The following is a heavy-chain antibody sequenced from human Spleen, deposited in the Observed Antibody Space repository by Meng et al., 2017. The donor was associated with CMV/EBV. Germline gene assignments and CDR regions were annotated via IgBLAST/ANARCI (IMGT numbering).Heavy chain of an antibody. D-gene: IGHD1-26*01. J-gene: IGHJ6*02. CDR1: GFTFSSYS. Sequence: GESLKISCAASGFTFSSYSLNWVRQAPGKGLEWVASISSSSSHIHFADSVKGRFTISRHNAKNSLYLQMNSLRAEDTAVYYCARAILDGSYYEYYYYGMDVWGQGTLVTVSS. CDR2: ISSSSSHI. V-gene: IGHV3-21*01. CDR3: ARAILDGSYYEYYYYGMDV.